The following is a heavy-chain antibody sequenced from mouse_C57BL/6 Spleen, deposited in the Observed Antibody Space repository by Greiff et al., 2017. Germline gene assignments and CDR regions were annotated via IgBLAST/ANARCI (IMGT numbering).Heavy chain of an antibody. CDR3: ARVRLGAMDY. D-gene: IGHD2-4*01. CDR1: GYTFTSYW. V-gene: IGHV1-61*01. J-gene: IGHJ4*01. CDR2: IYPSDSET. Sequence: VQLQQSGAELVRPGSSVKLSCKASGYTFTSYWMDWVKQRPGQGLEWIGNIYPSDSETHYNQKFKDKATLTVDKSSSTAYMQRSSMTSEDSAVYYCARVRLGAMDYWGQGTSVTVSS.